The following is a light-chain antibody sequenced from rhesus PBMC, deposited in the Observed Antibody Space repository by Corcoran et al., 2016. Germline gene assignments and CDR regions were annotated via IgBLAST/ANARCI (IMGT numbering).Light chain of an antibody. V-gene: IGKV1-21*01. Sequence: DIQMTQSPSSLSASVGDRVTITCRASQGISSWLAWYQQKQGKAPELLIYKASSLQSGVPARLSGSGSGKDFTLALSSLQPEDFATYYSQQYNSAPLTFGGGTKVEIK. J-gene: IGKJ4*01. CDR3: QQYNSAPLT. CDR1: QGISSW. CDR2: KAS.